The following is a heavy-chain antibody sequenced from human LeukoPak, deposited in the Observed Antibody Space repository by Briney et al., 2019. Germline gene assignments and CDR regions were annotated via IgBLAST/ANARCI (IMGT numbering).Heavy chain of an antibody. V-gene: IGHV1-2*02. CDR3: ARDYSIAAAGLGLDY. J-gene: IGHJ4*02. D-gene: IGHD6-13*01. CDR2: TNPNSGGT. CDR1: GYTFTGYY. Sequence: GASVKVSCKASGYTFTGYYMHWVRQAPGQGLEWMGWTNPNSGGTNYAQKFQGRVTMTRDTSISTAYMELSRLRSDDTAVYYCARDYSIAAAGLGLDYWGQGTLVTVSS.